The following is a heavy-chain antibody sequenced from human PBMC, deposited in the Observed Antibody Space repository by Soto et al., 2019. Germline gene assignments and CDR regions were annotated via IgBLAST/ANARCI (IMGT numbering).Heavy chain of an antibody. Sequence: GSLRLSCAASGFTFSSYAMSWVRQAPGKGLEWVGRTRNKANSYTTEYAASVKGRFTISRDDSKNSLYLQMNSLKTEDTAVYCCARVAGYLYYYYMDVWGKGTTVTVSS. J-gene: IGHJ6*03. CDR2: TRNKANSYTT. D-gene: IGHD5-18*01. CDR1: GFTFSSYA. V-gene: IGHV3-72*01. CDR3: ARVAGYLYYYYMDV.